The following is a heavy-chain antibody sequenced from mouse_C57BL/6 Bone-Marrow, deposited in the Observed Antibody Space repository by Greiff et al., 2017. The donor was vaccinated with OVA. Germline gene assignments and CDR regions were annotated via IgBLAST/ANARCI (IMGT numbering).Heavy chain of an antibody. V-gene: IGHV1-80*01. CDR1: GYAFSSYW. Sequence: QVHVKQSGAELVKPGASVKISCKASGYAFSSYWMNWVKQRPGKGLEWIGQIYPGDGDTNYNGKFKGKATLTADKSSSTAYMQLSSLTSEDSAVYFCARRRFHWYFDVWGTGTTVTVSS. CDR3: ARRRFHWYFDV. J-gene: IGHJ1*03. CDR2: IYPGDGDT.